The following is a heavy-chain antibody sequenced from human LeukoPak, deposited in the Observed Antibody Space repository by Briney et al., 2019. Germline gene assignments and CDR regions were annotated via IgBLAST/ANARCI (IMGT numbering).Heavy chain of an antibody. Sequence: GASVKVSCKASGYTFTDYYMHWVRQAPGQGLEWMGWINPNSGGTNYAQKFQGRVTMTRDTSISTAYMELSRLRSDDTAVYYCARMVDGDYGSDYWGQGTLVTVS. J-gene: IGHJ4*02. D-gene: IGHD4-17*01. CDR2: INPNSGGT. V-gene: IGHV1-2*02. CDR1: GYTFTDYY. CDR3: ARMVDGDYGSDY.